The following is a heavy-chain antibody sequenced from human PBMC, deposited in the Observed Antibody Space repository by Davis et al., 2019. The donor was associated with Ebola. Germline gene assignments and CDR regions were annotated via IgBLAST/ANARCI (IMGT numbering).Heavy chain of an antibody. CDR3: ARGPDWFDP. J-gene: IGHJ5*02. V-gene: IGHV3-74*01. CDR1: GFTFSSYW. Sequence: GESLKISCAASGFTFSSYWMHWARQAPGKGLVWVSRINSYGSSTSYADSVKGRFTISRDNAKNSLYLQMNSLRAEDTAVYYCARGPDWFDPWGQGTLVTVSS. CDR2: INSYGSST.